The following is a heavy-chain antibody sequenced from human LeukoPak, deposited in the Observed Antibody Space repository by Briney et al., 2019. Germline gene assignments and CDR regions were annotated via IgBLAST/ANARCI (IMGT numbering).Heavy chain of an antibody. CDR3: ARDRSLTIFGVVYDAFDI. V-gene: IGHV4-4*07. Sequence: PSETLSLTCTVSGGSISSYYWSWVRQPAGKRLEWIGRIYTSGSTNYNPSLKSRVTISVDKSKNQFSLKLSSVTAADTAVYYCARDRSLTIFGVVYDAFDIWGQGTMVTVSS. J-gene: IGHJ3*02. D-gene: IGHD3-3*01. CDR1: GGSISSYY. CDR2: IYTSGST.